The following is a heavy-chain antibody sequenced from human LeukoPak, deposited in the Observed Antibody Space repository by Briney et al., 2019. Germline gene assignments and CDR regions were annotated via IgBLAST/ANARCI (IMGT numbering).Heavy chain of an antibody. V-gene: IGHV1-8*02. CDR3: ARGALKYPDY. CDR2: MNPNSGNT. Sequence: ASVKVSCKASGGTFSSYAINWVRQATGQGLEWMGWMNPNSGNTGYAQKFQGRVTMTRNTSISTAYMELSSLKSEDTAVYYCARGALKYPDYWGQGTLVTVSS. CDR1: GGTFSSYA. J-gene: IGHJ4*02. D-gene: IGHD2/OR15-2a*01.